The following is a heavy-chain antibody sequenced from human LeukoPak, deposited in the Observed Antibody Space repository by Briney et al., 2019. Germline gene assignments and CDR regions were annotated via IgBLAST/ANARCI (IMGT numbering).Heavy chain of an antibody. CDR2: IVGSGGST. V-gene: IGHV3-23*01. D-gene: IGHD3-9*01. J-gene: IGHJ4*02. CDR1: GFTFSNYA. CDR3: AKWGDCDILTGYYDSDY. Sequence: GASLRLSCAASGFTFSNYAMSWVRQAPGKGLEWVSAIVGSGGSTYYADSVKGRFTISRDNPKNTLYLQMNRLRAEDTAVYYCAKWGDCDILTGYYDSDYWGQGTLVTVSS.